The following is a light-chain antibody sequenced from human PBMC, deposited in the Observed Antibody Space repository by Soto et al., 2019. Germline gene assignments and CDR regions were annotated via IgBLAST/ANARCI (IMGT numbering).Light chain of an antibody. Sequence: DIQMTQSPSTLSAFVGDRVTITCRASQNIITWLAWYQQKPGKAPKLLMYKASSLESGVPSRFSGSGSGTEFTLTISSLQPDDFASYYCQQYNSYPWTFGQGTKVEIK. CDR3: QQYNSYPWT. V-gene: IGKV1-5*03. J-gene: IGKJ1*01. CDR2: KAS. CDR1: QNIITW.